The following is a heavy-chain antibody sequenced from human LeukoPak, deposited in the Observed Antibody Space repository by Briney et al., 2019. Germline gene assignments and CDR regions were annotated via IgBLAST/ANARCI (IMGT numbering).Heavy chain of an antibody. V-gene: IGHV3-21*01. J-gene: IGHJ5*02. D-gene: IGHD6-13*01. CDR2: ISPSSSYI. CDR3: ARGPRAAAGRFDP. CDR1: GFTFSSYN. Sequence: PGGSLRLSCAASGFTFSSYNVKWVRQAPGKGLEWVSSISPSSSYIYYADSVKGRFTVSRDNPKNSLYLQMNSLRAEDTAVYYCARGPRAAAGRFDPWGQGTLVTVSS.